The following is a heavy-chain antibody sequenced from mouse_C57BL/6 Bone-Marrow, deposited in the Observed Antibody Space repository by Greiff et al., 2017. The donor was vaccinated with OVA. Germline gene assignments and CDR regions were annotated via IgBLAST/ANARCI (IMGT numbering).Heavy chain of an antibody. V-gene: IGHV1-19*01. CDR3: AGWGHYYGSSYAMDY. D-gene: IGHD1-1*01. CDR1: GYTFTDYY. CDR2: INPYNGGT. Sequence: VQLQQSGPVLVKPGASVKMSCKASGYTFTDYYMNWVKQSHGKSLEWIGVINPYNGGTSYNQKFKGKATLTVDKSSSTAYMELNSLTSEDSAVYYCAGWGHYYGSSYAMDYWGQGTSVTVSS. J-gene: IGHJ4*01.